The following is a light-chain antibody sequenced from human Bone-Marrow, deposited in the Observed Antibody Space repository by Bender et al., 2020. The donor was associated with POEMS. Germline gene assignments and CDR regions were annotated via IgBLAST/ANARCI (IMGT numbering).Light chain of an antibody. V-gene: IGLV2-11*01. CDR1: SSDVGGYDY. CDR3: CSYVGTYGWA. CDR2: DVN. Sequence: QSALTQPRSVSGSPGQSVTISCTGTSSDVGGYDYVSWHQQHPGKAPKLVIYDVNKRPSGVPDRFSGSKSGNTASLTVSGLQADDEADYYCCSYVGTYGWAFGGGTKLTVL. J-gene: IGLJ3*02.